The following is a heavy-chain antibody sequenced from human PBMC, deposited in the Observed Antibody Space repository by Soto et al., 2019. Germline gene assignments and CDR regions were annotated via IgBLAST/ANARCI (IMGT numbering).Heavy chain of an antibody. V-gene: IGHV1-8*01. CDR3: ARGIEYGGNVDY. J-gene: IGHJ4*02. D-gene: IGHD2-15*01. CDR1: GYTFTSYD. Sequence: QVQLVQSGAEVKKPGASVKVSCKASGYTFTSYDITWVRQATGQGLESMGWMNPNSGNTGYAQKFQGRVTMTRNTSTSTADMELSSLRSEDTAVYSCARGIEYGGNVDYWGQGTLVTVSS. CDR2: MNPNSGNT.